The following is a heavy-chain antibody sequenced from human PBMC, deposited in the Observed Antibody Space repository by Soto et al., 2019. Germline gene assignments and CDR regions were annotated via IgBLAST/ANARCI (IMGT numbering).Heavy chain of an antibody. D-gene: IGHD6-13*01. CDR3: AKSFSSNWYDYFNS. Sequence: GSLRLSCVASGFGLIDFAMSWVRQAPGKGLQWASAISGSGSDTYYADSVKGRFTISRDTSKNTLYLQMNSLRAEDTALYYCAKSFSSNWYDYFNSWGQGSLVTVSS. CDR2: ISGSGSDT. CDR1: GFGLIDFA. V-gene: IGHV3-23*01. J-gene: IGHJ4*02.